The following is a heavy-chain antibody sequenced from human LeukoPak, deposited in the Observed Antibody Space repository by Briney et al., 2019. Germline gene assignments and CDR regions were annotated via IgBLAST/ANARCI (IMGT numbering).Heavy chain of an antibody. CDR1: GFTFSGYS. CDR2: IKQDGSEK. V-gene: IGHV3-7*01. D-gene: IGHD1/OR15-1a*01. CDR3: AREAGTSDY. Sequence: GGSLRLSCAASGFTFSGYSMNWVRQAPGKGLEWVANIKQDGSEKYYVDSVRGRFIISRDNAKNSLYLQMNSLRPEDAAVYYCAREAGTSDYWGQGTLVTVSS. J-gene: IGHJ4*02.